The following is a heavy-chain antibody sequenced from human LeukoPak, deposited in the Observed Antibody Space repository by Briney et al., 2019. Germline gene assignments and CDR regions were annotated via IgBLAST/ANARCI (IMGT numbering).Heavy chain of an antibody. Sequence: SETLSLTCTVSDYSISSDYYWGWIRQPPGKGLEWIGSIYHSGSTYYNSSLKSRVTISVDTSKNQFSLKLSSVTAADTAVYYCAIQVRGADYWGQGTLVTVSS. V-gene: IGHV4-38-2*02. D-gene: IGHD3-10*01. J-gene: IGHJ4*02. CDR2: IYHSGST. CDR1: DYSISSDYY. CDR3: AIQVRGADY.